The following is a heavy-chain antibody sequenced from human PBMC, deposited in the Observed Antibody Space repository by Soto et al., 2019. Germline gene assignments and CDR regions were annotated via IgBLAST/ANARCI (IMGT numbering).Heavy chain of an antibody. CDR1: GFTFTNYA. J-gene: IGHJ4*02. D-gene: IGHD5-18*01. CDR2: ISASGGST. Sequence: EVQLLESGGGLVQPGGSLRLSCAASGFTFTNYAMSWVRQAPGKGLEWVSGISASGGSTYYEASVKGRFTISRDKSKNTLFLQMNSLRAEDTAVYYCAKALRTSYGARYYFDYWGQGTPVTVSS. V-gene: IGHV3-23*01. CDR3: AKALRTSYGARYYFDY.